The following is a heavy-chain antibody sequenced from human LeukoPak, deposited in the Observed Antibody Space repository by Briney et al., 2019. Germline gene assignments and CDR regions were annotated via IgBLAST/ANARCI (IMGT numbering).Heavy chain of an antibody. J-gene: IGHJ6*02. D-gene: IGHD2-8*01. CDR3: ARVALRDIVLMVYAIESYYYYGMDV. V-gene: IGHV1-18*01. CDR2: ISAYNGNT. CDR1: GYTFTSYG. Sequence: ASVKVSCKASGYTFTSYGISWVRQAPGHGLEWMGWISAYNGNTNYAQKLQGRVTMTTDTSTSTAYMELRSLRSDDTAVYYCARVALRDIVLMVYAIESYYYYGMDVWGQGTTVTVSS.